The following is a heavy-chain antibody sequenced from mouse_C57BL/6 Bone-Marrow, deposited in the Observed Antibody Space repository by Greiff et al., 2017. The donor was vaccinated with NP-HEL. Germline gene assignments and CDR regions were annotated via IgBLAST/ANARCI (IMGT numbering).Heavy chain of an antibody. V-gene: IGHV1-54*01. CDR2: INPGSGGT. CDR1: GYAFTNYL. Sequence: QVQLQQSGAELVRPGTSVKVSCKASGYAFTNYLIEWVKQRPGQGLEWIGVINPGSGGTNYNEKFKGKATLTADKSSSTAYMQLSSLTSEDSAVYFCARSKRGFDYWGQGTTLTVSS. CDR3: ARSKRGFDY. J-gene: IGHJ2*01.